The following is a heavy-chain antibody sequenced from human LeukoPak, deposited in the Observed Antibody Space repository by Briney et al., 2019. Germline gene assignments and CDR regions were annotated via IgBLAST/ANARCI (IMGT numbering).Heavy chain of an antibody. CDR1: GFTFSSYG. CDR2: ISSSGSTI. D-gene: IGHD3-10*01. J-gene: IGHJ6*02. CDR3: ARGRGYGSGSYYGMDV. Sequence: GGSLRLSCAASGFTFSSYGMHWVRQAPGKGLEWGSDISSSGSTIYYADSVKGRFTISRDNAKKSLYLQMNSLRAEDTAVYYCARGRGYGSGSYYGMDVWGQGTTVTVSS. V-gene: IGHV3-48*04.